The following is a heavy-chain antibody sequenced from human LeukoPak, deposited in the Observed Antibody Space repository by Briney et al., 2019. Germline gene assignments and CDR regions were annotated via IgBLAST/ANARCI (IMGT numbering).Heavy chain of an antibody. Sequence: GGSLRLSCAASGFTFRKYWMSWVRQAPGKGLEWVANINQDGSEKYYADSVKGRFTISRDNAENSVSLQMNSLRAEDTAVYYCARPELPGWSVLFGFWGQGTLVTVSS. V-gene: IGHV3-7*01. CDR2: INQDGSEK. J-gene: IGHJ4*02. D-gene: IGHD2-15*01. CDR3: ARPELPGWSVLFGF. CDR1: GFTFRKYW.